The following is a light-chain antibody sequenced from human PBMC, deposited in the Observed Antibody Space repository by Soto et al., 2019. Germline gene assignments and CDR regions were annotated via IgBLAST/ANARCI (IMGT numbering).Light chain of an antibody. V-gene: IGKV1-27*01. Sequence: DVQMTQSPSSMSASVGARVTITCRASQGISNYLAWYQQKPGKVPKLLIYAASTLQSGVPSRFSGSGSGTDFTLTISSLQPEDVATYYCQKYNSAEFTFGPGTNVDIK. J-gene: IGKJ3*01. CDR1: QGISNY. CDR3: QKYNSAEFT. CDR2: AAS.